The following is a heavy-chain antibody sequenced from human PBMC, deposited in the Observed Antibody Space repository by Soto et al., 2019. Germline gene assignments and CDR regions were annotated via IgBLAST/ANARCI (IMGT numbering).Heavy chain of an antibody. CDR1: GGSISSYY. J-gene: IGHJ4*02. CDR2: IYYSGST. CDR3: ARHNYGSGSTYFDY. V-gene: IGHV4-59*08. D-gene: IGHD3-10*01. Sequence: SETLSLTCTVSGGSISSYYWTWIRQPPGKGLEWIGYIYYSGSTNYNPSLKSRVTISVDTSKNQFSLKLNSMTAADTAVYYCARHNYGSGSTYFDYWGQGTLVTVSS.